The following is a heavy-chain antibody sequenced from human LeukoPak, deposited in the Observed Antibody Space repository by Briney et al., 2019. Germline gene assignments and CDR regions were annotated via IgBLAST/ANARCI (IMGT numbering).Heavy chain of an antibody. V-gene: IGHV3-30*18. D-gene: IGHD5-18*01. CDR2: ISYDGSNK. CDR1: GFTFSSYG. CDR3: AKDPRYTAMGHY. Sequence: GGSLRLSCAASGFTFSSYGMHWVRQAPGKGLEWVAVISYDGSNKYYADSVKGRFTISRDNSKNTLYLQRNSLRAEDTAVYYCAKDPRYTAMGHYWGQGTLVTVSS. J-gene: IGHJ4*02.